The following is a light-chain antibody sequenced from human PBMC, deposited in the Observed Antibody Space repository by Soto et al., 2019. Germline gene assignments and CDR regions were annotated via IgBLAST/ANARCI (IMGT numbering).Light chain of an antibody. CDR1: QSVYTT. Sequence: EIVMTQSPATLSVSPGERATLSCRASQSVYTTLAWYQQRPGQAPRLLIYSASTRATGIPARFSGSGSGTEFTLTISSLQSEDFAAYYCQQYNKWPLTFGGGTTVEIK. V-gene: IGKV3-15*01. J-gene: IGKJ4*01. CDR2: SAS. CDR3: QQYNKWPLT.